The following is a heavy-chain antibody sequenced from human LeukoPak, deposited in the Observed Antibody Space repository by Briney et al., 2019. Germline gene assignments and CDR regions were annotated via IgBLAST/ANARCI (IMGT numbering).Heavy chain of an antibody. D-gene: IGHD6-6*01. CDR3: AREYSSSQNRFDP. Sequence: ASVKVSCKASGYTFTGYYMHWVRQAPGQGLEWMGWINPNSGGTNYAQKFQGRVTMTRDTSISTAYMELSRLRSDDTAVYYCAREYSSSQNRFDPWGQGTLVTVSS. CDR2: INPNSGGT. J-gene: IGHJ5*02. CDR1: GYTFTGYY. V-gene: IGHV1-2*02.